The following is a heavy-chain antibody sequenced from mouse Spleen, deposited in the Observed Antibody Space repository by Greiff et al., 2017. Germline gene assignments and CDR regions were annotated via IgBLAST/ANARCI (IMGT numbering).Heavy chain of an antibody. J-gene: IGHJ2*01. V-gene: IGHV1-80*01. CDR1: GYAFSSYW. CDR2: IYPGDGDT. Sequence: LVESGAELVKPGASVKISCKASGYAFSSYWMNWVKQRPGKGLEWIGQIYPGDGDTNYNGKFKGKATLTADKSSSTAYMQLSSLTSEDSAVYFCARSDYGSRDYWGQGTTLTVSS. CDR3: ARSDYGSRDY. D-gene: IGHD1-1*01.